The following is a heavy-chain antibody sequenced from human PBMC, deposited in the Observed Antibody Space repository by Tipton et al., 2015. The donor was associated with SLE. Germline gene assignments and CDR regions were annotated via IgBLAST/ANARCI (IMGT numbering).Heavy chain of an antibody. CDR3: ARIAIAPAMGEYYFDS. D-gene: IGHD2-2*01. CDR2: IYTSGST. Sequence: TLSLTCTVSGGSISSGSYYWSWIRQPAGKGLEWIGRIYTSGSTNYNPPLKSRVTISVDTSKNQFSLNLNSVTAADTPVYCCARIAIAPAMGEYYFDSWGQGPLVTFSP. J-gene: IGHJ4*02. V-gene: IGHV4-61*02. CDR1: GGSISSGSYY.